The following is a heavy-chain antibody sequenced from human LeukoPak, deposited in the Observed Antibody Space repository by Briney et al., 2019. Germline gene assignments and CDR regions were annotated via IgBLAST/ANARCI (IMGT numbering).Heavy chain of an antibody. CDR3: ARINDHGDYVPFDY. CDR2: ISSSSSTI. D-gene: IGHD4-17*01. CDR1: GFTFSSYS. Sequence: PGGSLRLSCAASGFTFSSYSMNWVRQAPGKGLEWVSYISSSSSTIYYADSVKGRFTISRDNAKNSLYLQMNSLRDEDTAVYYCARINDHGDYVPFDYWGQGTLVTVSS. J-gene: IGHJ4*02. V-gene: IGHV3-48*02.